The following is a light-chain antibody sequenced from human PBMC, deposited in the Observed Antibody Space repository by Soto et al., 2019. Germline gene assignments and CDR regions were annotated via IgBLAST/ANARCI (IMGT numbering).Light chain of an antibody. V-gene: IGLV2-14*01. CDR1: SSDVGRYNY. CDR2: EVS. Sequence: QSVLTQPASVSGSPGQSITISCTGTSSDVGRYNYVSWYQHHPGKAPKLMIYEVSNRPSEISNRFSGSKSGNTASLTISGLQAEDEADYYCSSYTTISSYVFGTGTKVTVL. J-gene: IGLJ1*01. CDR3: SSYTTISSYV.